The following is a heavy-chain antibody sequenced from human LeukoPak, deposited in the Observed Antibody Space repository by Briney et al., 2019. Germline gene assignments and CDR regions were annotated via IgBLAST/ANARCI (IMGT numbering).Heavy chain of an antibody. CDR3: ARHRWNDVGLYDAFDI. D-gene: IGHD1-1*01. CDR2: IYYSGST. V-gene: IGHV4-59*08. Sequence: SETLSLTCTVSGGSISSYYWGWIRQPPGKGLEWIGYIYYSGSTNYNPSLKSRVTISVDTSKNQFSLKLSSVTAADTAVYYCARHRWNDVGLYDAFDIWGQGIMVTVSS. J-gene: IGHJ3*02. CDR1: GGSISSYY.